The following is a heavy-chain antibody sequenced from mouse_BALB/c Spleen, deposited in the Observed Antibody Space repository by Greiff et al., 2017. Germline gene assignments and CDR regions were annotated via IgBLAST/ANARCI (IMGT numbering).Heavy chain of an antibody. CDR2: INPSTGYT. Sequence: QVQLQQSGAELAKPGASVKMSCKASGYTFTSYWMHWVKQRPGQGLEWIGYINPSTGYTEYNQKFKDKATLTADKPSSTAYMQLSSLTSEDSAVYYCARDYGNPYYAMDYWGQGTSVTVSS. CDR1: GYTFTSYW. D-gene: IGHD2-1*01. V-gene: IGHV1-7*01. J-gene: IGHJ4*01. CDR3: ARDYGNPYYAMDY.